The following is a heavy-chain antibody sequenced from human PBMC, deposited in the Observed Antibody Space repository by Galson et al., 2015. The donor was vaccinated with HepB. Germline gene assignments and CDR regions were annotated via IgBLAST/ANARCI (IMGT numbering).Heavy chain of an antibody. CDR3: ARDLDGYNQNWFDP. Sequence: SLRLSCAASGFTFSSYSMNWVRQAPGKGLEWVSSISSSSSYIYYADSVKGRFTISRDNAKNSLYLQMNSLRAEDTAVYYCARDLDGYNQNWFDPWGQGTLVTVSS. CDR2: ISSSSSYI. CDR1: GFTFSSYS. V-gene: IGHV3-21*01. D-gene: IGHD5-24*01. J-gene: IGHJ5*02.